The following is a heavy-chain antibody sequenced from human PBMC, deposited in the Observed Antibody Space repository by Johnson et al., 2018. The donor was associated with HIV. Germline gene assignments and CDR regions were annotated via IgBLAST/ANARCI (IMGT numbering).Heavy chain of an antibody. CDR3: ANIAVVYAFDI. Sequence: QVQLVESGGGVVQPGRSLRLSCAASGFTFSNYDLHWVRQAPGKGLEWVAVISYDGSNKYYADSVKGRFTISRDNSKNTLYLQMNSLRAEDTAVYYCANIAVVYAFDIWGQGTMVAVSS. CDR1: GFTFSNYD. D-gene: IGHD6-19*01. J-gene: IGHJ3*02. CDR2: ISYDGSNK. V-gene: IGHV3-30*18.